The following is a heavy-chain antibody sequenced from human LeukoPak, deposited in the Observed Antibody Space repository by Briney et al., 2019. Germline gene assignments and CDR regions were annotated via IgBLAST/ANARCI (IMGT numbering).Heavy chain of an antibody. J-gene: IGHJ4*02. CDR3: ARGRAHYDILTGYYTGDY. CDR2: INPNSGGT. V-gene: IGHV1-2*02. CDR1: GYTFTGCY. D-gene: IGHD3-9*01. Sequence: ASVKVSCKASGYTFTGCYMHWVRQAPGQGLEWMGWINPNSGGTNYAQKFQGRVTMTRDASISTAYMELSRLRSDDTAVYYCARGRAHYDILTGYYTGDYWGQGTLVTVSS.